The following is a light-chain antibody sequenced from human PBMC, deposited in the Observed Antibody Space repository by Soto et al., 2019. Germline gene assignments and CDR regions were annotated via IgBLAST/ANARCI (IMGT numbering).Light chain of an antibody. V-gene: IGLV1-51*01. CDR2: DNN. CDR3: GTWDSSLSAGV. J-gene: IGLJ2*01. CDR1: SSNIGNNY. Sequence: SVLTKPPSVSAAPGQKVTISCTGSSSNIGNNYVSWYQQLPGTAPKLLIYDNNKRPSGIPDRFSGSKSGTSATLGITGLQTGDEADYYCGTWDSSLSAGVFGGGTKVTVL.